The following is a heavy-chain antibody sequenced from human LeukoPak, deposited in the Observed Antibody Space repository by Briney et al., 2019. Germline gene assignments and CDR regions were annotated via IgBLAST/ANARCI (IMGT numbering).Heavy chain of an antibody. V-gene: IGHV4-59*11. CDR3: SRFGRSSSYYFDY. D-gene: IGHD6-6*01. CDR1: GGSIRSHY. J-gene: IGHJ4*02. Sequence: PSETLSLTCSVSGGSIRSHYWSWVRQPPGKGLEWIAYINYSGDTNYNPPLKSRVAISIDTSKNPFSLKLSSVTAADTAVYYCSRFGRSSSYYFDYWGQGTLVTVSS. CDR2: INYSGDT.